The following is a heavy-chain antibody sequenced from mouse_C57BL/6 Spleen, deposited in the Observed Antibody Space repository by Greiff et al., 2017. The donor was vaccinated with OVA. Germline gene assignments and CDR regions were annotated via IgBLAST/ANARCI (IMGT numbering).Heavy chain of an antibody. D-gene: IGHD1-1*01. V-gene: IGHV5-6*01. Sequence: EVKLMESGGDLVKPGGSLKLSCTASGFTFSSYGMSWVRQTPDKRLEWVATISSGGSYTYYPDSVKGRFTISRDNAKNTLYLQMSSLKSEDTAMYYCARHPLITTVVADAMDYWGQGTSVTVSS. CDR3: ARHPLITTVVADAMDY. CDR1: GFTFSSYG. CDR2: ISSGGSYT. J-gene: IGHJ4*01.